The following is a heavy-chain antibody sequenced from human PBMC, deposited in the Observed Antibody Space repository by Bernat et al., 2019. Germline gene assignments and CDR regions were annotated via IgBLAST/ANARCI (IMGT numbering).Heavy chain of an antibody. V-gene: IGHV3-23*01. CDR2: ISVSGGST. CDR3: ALNADSWDSWSLAY. D-gene: IGHD1-26*01. Sequence: EVQLLESGGGLVQPGGSLRLSCAASGFTFSSYAMSWVRQAPGKGLELVSAISVSGGSTYYADSVKGRFTVSRDNSKNTLYLQMNSLRAEDTAVYYCALNADSWDSWSLAYWGQGTLVTVSS. J-gene: IGHJ4*02. CDR1: GFTFSSYA.